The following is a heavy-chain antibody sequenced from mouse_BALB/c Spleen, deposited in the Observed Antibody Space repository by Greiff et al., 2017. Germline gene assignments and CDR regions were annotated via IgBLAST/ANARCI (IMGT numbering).Heavy chain of an antibody. D-gene: IGHD2-1*01. V-gene: IGHV5-6-5*01. CDR2: ISSGGST. Sequence: EVMLVESGGGLVKPGGSLKLSCAASGFTFSSYAMSWVRQTPEKRLEWVASISSGGSTYYPDSVKGRFTISRDNARNILYLQMSSLRSEDTAMYYCARASSYGNYHFDYWGQGTTLTVSS. CDR3: ARASSYGNYHFDY. CDR1: GFTFSSYA. J-gene: IGHJ2*01.